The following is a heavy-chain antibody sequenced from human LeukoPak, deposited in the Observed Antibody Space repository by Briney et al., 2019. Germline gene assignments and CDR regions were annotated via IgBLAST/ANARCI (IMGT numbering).Heavy chain of an antibody. D-gene: IGHD3-10*01. Sequence: PGRSLRLSCAASGFTFSSYWMHWVRQAPGKGLVWVSRINSDESSTNYADPVKGRFTISRDNAKNTLYLQMDSLRAEDTAVYYCARDQFGELVVCTFHIWGQGTMVTVSS. J-gene: IGHJ3*02. CDR3: ARDQFGELVVCTFHI. V-gene: IGHV3-74*01. CDR1: GFTFSSYW. CDR2: INSDESST.